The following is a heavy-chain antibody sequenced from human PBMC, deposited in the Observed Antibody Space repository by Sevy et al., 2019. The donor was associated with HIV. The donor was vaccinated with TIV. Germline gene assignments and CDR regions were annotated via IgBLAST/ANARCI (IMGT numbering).Heavy chain of an antibody. D-gene: IGHD1-26*01. CDR2: IKQDGSDK. CDR1: GFTLSNYW. V-gene: IGHV3-7*01. J-gene: IGHJ4*02. Sequence: GGSLRLSCAASGFTLSNYWMSWVRQAPGKGLEWVANIKQDGSDKYYVDSVKGRFTISRDNAKNSLYLQMNSLRAEDTAVYYCARDLFSGSYYENYWGQGTPVTVSS. CDR3: ARDLFSGSYYENY.